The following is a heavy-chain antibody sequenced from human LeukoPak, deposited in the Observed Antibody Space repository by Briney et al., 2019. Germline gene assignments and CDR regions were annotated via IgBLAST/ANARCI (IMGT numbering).Heavy chain of an antibody. J-gene: IGHJ6*03. CDR3: ARVDWSGYYSYYYYYMDV. Sequence: SQTLSLTCTVSGGSISSGSYYWSWIRQPAGKGLEWIGRIYTSGSTNYNPSLKSRVTISVDTSKNQFSLKLSSVTAADTAVYYCARVDWSGYYSYYYYYMDVWGKGTTVTVSS. V-gene: IGHV4-61*02. CDR1: GGSISSGSYY. D-gene: IGHD3-3*01. CDR2: IYTSGST.